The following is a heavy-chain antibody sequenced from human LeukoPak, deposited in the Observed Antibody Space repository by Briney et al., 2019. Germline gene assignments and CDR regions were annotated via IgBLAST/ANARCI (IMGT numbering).Heavy chain of an antibody. V-gene: IGHV3-23*01. CDR1: GFTFSNSA. CDR2: ISDSGGNT. Sequence: GGSLRLSCAASGFTFSNSAMSWVRQAPGKGLEWVSSISDSGGNTYYAGSVKGRFTISRDNSKNTLYVQMSSLRAEDTAVYYCAKTFGLIDPFEYWGQGNLVTVSS. D-gene: IGHD2/OR15-2a*01. CDR3: AKTFGLIDPFEY. J-gene: IGHJ4*02.